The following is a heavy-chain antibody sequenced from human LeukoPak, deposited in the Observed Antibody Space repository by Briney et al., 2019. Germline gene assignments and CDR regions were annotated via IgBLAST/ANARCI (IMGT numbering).Heavy chain of an antibody. Sequence: GASVKVSCKVSGYTFTENYIHLVRQTPGRGLEWMGLINPHTGAANYTQNFQGRVTLTRDTSSSTAYMHLSSLTSDDTAVYYCARGKSGYSPWGQGPPVTVSS. CDR1: GYTFTENY. V-gene: IGHV1-2*02. CDR2: INPHTGAA. CDR3: ARGKSGYSP. D-gene: IGHD3-22*01. J-gene: IGHJ4*02.